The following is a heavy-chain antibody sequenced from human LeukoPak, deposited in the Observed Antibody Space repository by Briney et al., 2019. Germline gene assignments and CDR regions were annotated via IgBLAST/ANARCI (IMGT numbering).Heavy chain of an antibody. CDR2: IYHSGST. CDR3: ARGVATAPAGY. V-gene: IGHV4-30-2*01. Sequence: SQTLSLTCAVSGGSISSGGYSWSWIRQPPGKGLEWIGYIYHSGSTYYNPSLKSRVTISVDTSKNQFSLRLSSVTAADTAVYYCARGVATAPAGYWGQGTLVTVSS. D-gene: IGHD6-13*01. CDR1: GGSISSGGYS. J-gene: IGHJ4*02.